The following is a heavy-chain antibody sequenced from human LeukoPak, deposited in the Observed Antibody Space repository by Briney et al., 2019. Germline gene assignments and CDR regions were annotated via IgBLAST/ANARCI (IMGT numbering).Heavy chain of an antibody. J-gene: IGHJ4*02. CDR1: GYTFTSYY. Sequence: ASVKVSCKASGYTFTSYYMHWVRQAPGQGLEWMGVINPSGGSTSYAQKFQGRVTMTRDMSTSTVYMELSSLRSEDTAVYYCARDPAGSGYYYVWVGNFDYWGQGTLVTVSS. CDR3: ARDPAGSGYYYVWVGNFDY. CDR2: INPSGGST. D-gene: IGHD3-22*01. V-gene: IGHV1-46*01.